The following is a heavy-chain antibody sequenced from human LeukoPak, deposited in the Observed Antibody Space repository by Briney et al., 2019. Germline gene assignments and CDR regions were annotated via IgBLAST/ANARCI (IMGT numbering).Heavy chain of an antibody. Sequence: ASVKVSCKASGYTFTSYDINWVRQATGQGLEWMGWMNPNSGNTGYAQKFQGRVTMTRNTSISTAYMELSSLRSEDTAVYYCARDLYYDILTSYYRSDALDIWGQGTMVTVSS. CDR2: MNPNSGNT. J-gene: IGHJ3*02. CDR3: ARDLYYDILTSYYRSDALDI. D-gene: IGHD3-9*01. V-gene: IGHV1-8*01. CDR1: GYTFTSYD.